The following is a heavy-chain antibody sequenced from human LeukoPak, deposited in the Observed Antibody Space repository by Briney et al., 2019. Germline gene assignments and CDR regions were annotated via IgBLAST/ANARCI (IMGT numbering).Heavy chain of an antibody. V-gene: IGHV1-2*02. CDR1: GYTFTSYY. Sequence: ASVKVSCKASGYTFTSYYMHWVRQAPGQGLEWMGWINPNSGGTNYAQKFQGRVTMTRDTSISTAYMELSRLRSDDTAVYYCARDYYGSGSPYYMDVWGKGTTVTISS. CDR3: ARDYYGSGSPYYMDV. D-gene: IGHD3-10*01. CDR2: INPNSGGT. J-gene: IGHJ6*03.